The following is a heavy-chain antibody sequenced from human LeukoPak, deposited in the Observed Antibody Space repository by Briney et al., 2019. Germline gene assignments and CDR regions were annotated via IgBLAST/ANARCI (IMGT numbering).Heavy chain of an antibody. CDR2: INHSEST. Sequence: SETLSLTCGVYGGSFSGYYWTWIRQPSGKGLEWIGEINHSESTTYNPSLKSRVTISVDTSKNQFSLRLSSVTAADTAVYYCARMRGSWGGDYWGQGTLVTVSS. J-gene: IGHJ4*02. CDR1: GGSFSGYY. D-gene: IGHD1-26*01. CDR3: ARMRGSWGGDY. V-gene: IGHV4-34*01.